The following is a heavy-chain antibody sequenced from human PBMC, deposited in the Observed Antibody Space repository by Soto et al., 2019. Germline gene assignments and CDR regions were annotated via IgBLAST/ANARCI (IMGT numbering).Heavy chain of an antibody. CDR1: GFTFSTYA. D-gene: IGHD3-3*02. CDR3: AQDISFYYYNDMDV. Sequence: GGSLRLSCAASGFTFSTYAMSWVRQAPGKGLEWVSAISGSPSSTYYADSVKGRFTISRDNSKKTLFLQMNSLRAEDTAIYYCAQDISFYYYNDMDVWGQGTTVTISS. CDR2: ISGSPSST. J-gene: IGHJ6*02. V-gene: IGHV3-23*01.